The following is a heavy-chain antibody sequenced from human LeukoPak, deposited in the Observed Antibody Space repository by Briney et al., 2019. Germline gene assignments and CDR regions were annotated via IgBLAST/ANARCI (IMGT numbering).Heavy chain of an antibody. D-gene: IGHD2-2*02. J-gene: IGHJ1*01. V-gene: IGHV1-18*01. Sequence: GASVKVSCKASGYTFTSYGISWVRQAPGQGLEWMGWISAYNGNTNYAQKLQGRVTMTTDTSTSTAYMELRSLRSDDTAVYYCASGCSDDTPYGGSTSCYTGYFQHWGQGTLVTVSS. CDR3: ASGCSDDTPYGGSTSCYTGYFQH. CDR2: ISAYNGNT. CDR1: GYTFTSYG.